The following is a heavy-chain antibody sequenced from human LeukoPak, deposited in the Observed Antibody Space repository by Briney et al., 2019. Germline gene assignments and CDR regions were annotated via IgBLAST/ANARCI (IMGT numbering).Heavy chain of an antibody. CDR2: IYTSGST. CDR1: GGSISSSSYY. J-gene: IGHJ5*02. Sequence: PSETLSLTCTVSGGSISSSSYYWSWIRQPAGKGLEWIGRIYTSGSTKYNPSLKSRVTISLDTSKNQFSLKLSSVTAADTAVYYCARDYSSSWNWFDPWGQGTVVTVSS. CDR3: ARDYSSSWNWFDP. V-gene: IGHV4-61*02. D-gene: IGHD6-13*01.